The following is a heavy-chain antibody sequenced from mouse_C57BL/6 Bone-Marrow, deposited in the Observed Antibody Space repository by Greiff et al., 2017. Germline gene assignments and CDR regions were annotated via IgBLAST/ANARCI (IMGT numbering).Heavy chain of an antibody. D-gene: IGHD2-3*01. Sequence: VQLQQSGAELVKPGASVKLSCKASGYTFTSYWMHWVKQRPGQGLVWIGMIHPNSGSTNYNEKFKSKATLTVDKSSSTAYMQLSSLTSEDSAVYYCARWLLFDYWGQGTTLTVSS. J-gene: IGHJ2*01. V-gene: IGHV1-64*01. CDR1: GYTFTSYW. CDR2: IHPNSGST. CDR3: ARWLLFDY.